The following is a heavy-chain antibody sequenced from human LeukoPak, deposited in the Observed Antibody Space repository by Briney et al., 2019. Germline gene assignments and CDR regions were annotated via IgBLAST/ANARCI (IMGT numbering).Heavy chain of an antibody. CDR1: GYTFTSYG. V-gene: IGHV1-18*01. D-gene: IGHD2-2*01. Sequence: ASVKVSCKASGYTFTSYGISWVRQAPGQGLEWMGRISAYNGNTNYAQKLQGRVTMTTDTSTSTAYMELRSLRSDDTAVYYCARDSTYCSSTSCYYDYWGQGTLVTVSS. CDR3: ARDSTYCSSTSCYYDY. CDR2: ISAYNGNT. J-gene: IGHJ4*02.